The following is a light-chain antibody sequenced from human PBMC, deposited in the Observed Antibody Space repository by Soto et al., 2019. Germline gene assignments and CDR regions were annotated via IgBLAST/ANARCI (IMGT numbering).Light chain of an antibody. CDR3: QQYYGPLYS. CDR2: DAS. CDR1: QSISNW. V-gene: IGKV1-5*01. Sequence: DIQMTQSPSTLSASVGDRVTITCRASQSISNWLAWYQQKPGKAPNVLIYDASNLESGVPSRFSGSGSGTEFTLTISSLQPDDFATYYCQQYYGPLYSFGQGTKLEI. J-gene: IGKJ2*01.